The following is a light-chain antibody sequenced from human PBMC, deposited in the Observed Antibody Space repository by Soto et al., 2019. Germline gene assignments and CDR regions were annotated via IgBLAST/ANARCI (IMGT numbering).Light chain of an antibody. V-gene: IGKV1-5*01. CDR3: QHYNTYYT. CDR1: QSISNW. J-gene: IGKJ2*01. CDR2: DAS. Sequence: DIQMTQSPSTLSASVGDRVTITCRASQSISNWLAWYQQKPEKDPKLLIYDASSLESGVPSRFSGSGSGTEFTLTISSLQPDDFATYYCQHYNTYYTFGQGTKLEIK.